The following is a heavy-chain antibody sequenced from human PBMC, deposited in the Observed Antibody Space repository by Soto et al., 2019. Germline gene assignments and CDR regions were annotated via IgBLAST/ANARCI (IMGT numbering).Heavy chain of an antibody. J-gene: IGHJ3*02. CDR1: GYTFTSYD. CDR2: INPNRGNI. V-gene: IGHV1-8*01. D-gene: IGHD6-6*01. CDR3: AMPYISSLDAFDI. Sequence: QVQLVQSGAEVKKPGASVKVSCKASGYTFTSYDINWVRQATGQGLERMGWINPNRGNIGYAQKFQGRLTMTRNTSISTAYMELSSLRSEDTAVYYSAMPYISSLDAFDIWGQGTMVTVSS.